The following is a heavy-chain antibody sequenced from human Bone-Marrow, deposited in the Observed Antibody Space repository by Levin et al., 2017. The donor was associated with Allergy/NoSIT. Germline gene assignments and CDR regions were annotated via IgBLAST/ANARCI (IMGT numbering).Heavy chain of an antibody. CDR1: GYRFTSYG. Sequence: ASVKVSCKASGYRFTSYGFTWVRQAPGQGLEWMGWISPYNGETTSAPKVQGRVTLTRDTSTNTVYMELRSLTSDDTAVYYCARVEGATTTDYYFDYWGQGTLITVSS. D-gene: IGHD4-17*01. J-gene: IGHJ4*02. CDR3: ARVEGATTTDYYFDY. V-gene: IGHV1-18*01. CDR2: ISPYNGET.